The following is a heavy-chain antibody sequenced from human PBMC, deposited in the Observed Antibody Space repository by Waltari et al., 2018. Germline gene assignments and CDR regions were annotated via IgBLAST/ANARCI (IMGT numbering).Heavy chain of an antibody. Sequence: EVQLVESGGGLVKPGGSLRLSCAASGFTFSSYRMNWVRQAPGTGLEWVSSISSSSSYISSADAGKGRFTISRDNAKNALYLQMNSLRAEDTAVYYCARDEPRYCSSTSCNFDYWGQGTLVTVSS. CDR1: GFTFSSYR. CDR2: ISSSSSYI. J-gene: IGHJ4*02. D-gene: IGHD2-2*01. V-gene: IGHV3-21*01. CDR3: ARDEPRYCSSTSCNFDY.